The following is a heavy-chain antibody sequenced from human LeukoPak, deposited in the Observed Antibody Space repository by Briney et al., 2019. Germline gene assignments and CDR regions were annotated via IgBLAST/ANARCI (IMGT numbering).Heavy chain of an antibody. J-gene: IGHJ3*02. CDR1: GGSISSSSYY. Sequence: SETLSLTCTVSGGSISSSSYYWGWILQPPGKGLDGIGNLFGSSNTHYSPSLRTRLPLSGDTSKTQFSLKLSSVTAADTAVYYCARHTRPGYSGYENAFDIWGQGNMVTVSS. V-gene: IGHV4-39*01. D-gene: IGHD5-12*01. CDR2: LFGSSNT. CDR3: ARHTRPGYSGYENAFDI.